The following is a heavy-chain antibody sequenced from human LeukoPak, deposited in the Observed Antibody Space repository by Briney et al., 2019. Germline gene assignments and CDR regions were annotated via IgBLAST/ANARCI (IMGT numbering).Heavy chain of an antibody. CDR1: GGSFSGYY. D-gene: IGHD5-18*01. J-gene: IGHJ4*02. Sequence: SETLSLTCAVYGGSFSGYYWSWIRQPPGKGLEWIGYIYYSGSTNYNPSLKSRVTISVDTSKNQFSLKLSSVTAADTAVYYCARDRYSDGFDYWGQGTLVTVSS. V-gene: IGHV4-59*01. CDR3: ARDRYSDGFDY. CDR2: IYYSGST.